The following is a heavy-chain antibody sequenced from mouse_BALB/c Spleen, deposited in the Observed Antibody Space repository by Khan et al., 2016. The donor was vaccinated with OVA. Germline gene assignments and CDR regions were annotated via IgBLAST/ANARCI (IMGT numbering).Heavy chain of an antibody. J-gene: IGHJ3*01. CDR3: TRGGYSSFAY. CDR2: IYPGNSEA. V-gene: IGHV1-5*01. Sequence: VQLQQSGTVLARPWSSVKMSCKTSGYSFTSYLIHWVKQRPGQGLEWIGDIYPGNSEATYNQKFKDEAKLTADTSASTAYMELSSLTNEDFAVYYCTRGGYSSFAYWGQGTLVTVSA. D-gene: IGHD2-12*01. CDR1: GYSFTSYL.